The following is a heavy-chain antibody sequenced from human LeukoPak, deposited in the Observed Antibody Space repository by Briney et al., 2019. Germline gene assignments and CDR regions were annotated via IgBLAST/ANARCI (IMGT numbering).Heavy chain of an antibody. V-gene: IGHV1-2*02. CDR3: ARRVVPAAPWWFDP. D-gene: IGHD2-2*01. J-gene: IGHJ5*02. CDR1: GYTFTGCY. Sequence: ASVKVSCKASGYTFTGCYMHWVRQAPGQGLEWMGWINPNSGGTNYAQKFQGRVTMTRDTSISTVYMELSRLRSDDTAVYYCARRVVPAAPWWFDPWGQGTLVTVSS. CDR2: INPNSGGT.